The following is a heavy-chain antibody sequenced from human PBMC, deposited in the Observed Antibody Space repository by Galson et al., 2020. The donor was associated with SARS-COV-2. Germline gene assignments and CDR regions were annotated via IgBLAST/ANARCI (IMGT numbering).Heavy chain of an antibody. V-gene: IGHV3-7*05. CDR3: ARTQWLTE. D-gene: IGHD6-19*01. CDR1: GFTSSNSW. Sequence: TGGSLRLSCAASGFTSSNSWMTWVRQAPGKGLEWVANIKQGGSDKYYVDSVKGRFTISRDNAKNSLYLQMNSLRAEDTAVYYCARTQWLTEWCQGTLVTVSS. J-gene: IGHJ4*02. CDR2: IKQGGSDK.